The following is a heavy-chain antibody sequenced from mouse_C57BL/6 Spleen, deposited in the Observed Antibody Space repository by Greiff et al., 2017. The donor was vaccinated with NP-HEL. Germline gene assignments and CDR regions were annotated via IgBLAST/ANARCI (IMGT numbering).Heavy chain of an antibody. J-gene: IGHJ3*01. CDR2: IYPRSGNT. V-gene: IGHV1-81*01. D-gene: IGHD2-4*01. CDR3: AKERGIYYDYDDAY. CDR1: GYTFTSYG. Sequence: QVQLKQSGAELARPGASVKLSCKASGYTFTSYGISWVKQRTGQGLEWIGEIYPRSGNTYYNEKFKGKATLTADKSSSTAYMELRRLTSEDSAVYFCAKERGIYYDYDDAYWGQGTLVTVSA.